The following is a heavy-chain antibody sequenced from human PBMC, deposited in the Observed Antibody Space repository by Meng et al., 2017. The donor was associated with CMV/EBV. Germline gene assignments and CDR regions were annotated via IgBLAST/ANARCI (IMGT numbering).Heavy chain of an antibody. CDR3: ARGSIAARLGLGD. CDR1: GGSFSGYY. Sequence: QGQYTRWGAGLLKPGEPLALTCAVYGGSFSGYYWRWIRQPPGKGLEWIGEINHSGSTNYNPSLKSRVTISVDTSKNQFSLKLSSVTAADTAVYYCARGSIAARLGLGDWGQGTLVTVSS. D-gene: IGHD6-6*01. J-gene: IGHJ4*02. V-gene: IGHV4-34*01. CDR2: INHSGST.